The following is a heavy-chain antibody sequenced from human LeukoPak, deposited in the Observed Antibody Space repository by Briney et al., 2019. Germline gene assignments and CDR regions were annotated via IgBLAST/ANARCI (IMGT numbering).Heavy chain of an antibody. J-gene: IGHJ4*02. CDR1: GFAFSTYA. D-gene: IGHD2-2*01. CDR2: ISGSGAST. V-gene: IGHV3-23*01. Sequence: GGSLRLFCAASGFAFSTYALSWVRQAPGKGLEWVSSISGSGASTYYADSVKGRFTISRDNSRNTLYLQLDSLRAEDTAIYYCAKRLEYCSTTSCYFSDWGQGTLVTVSS. CDR3: AKRLEYCSTTSCYFSD.